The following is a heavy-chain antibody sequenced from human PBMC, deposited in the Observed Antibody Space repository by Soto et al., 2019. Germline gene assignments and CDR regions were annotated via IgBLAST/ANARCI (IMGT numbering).Heavy chain of an antibody. CDR3: ALLEGGPQGNFDY. Sequence: QVRLVESGGGVVQPGGSLRLSCAASGFGFSNYAMHWVRQARGKGLEWVALVAHDGGNKYYGDGVKGRFTISRDNSKNTLDLQMNSLRAEDTAVYYCALLEGGPQGNFDYWGQGILVTVSS. CDR2: VAHDGGNK. CDR1: GFGFSNYA. J-gene: IGHJ4*02. D-gene: IGHD3-10*01. V-gene: IGHV3-30*03.